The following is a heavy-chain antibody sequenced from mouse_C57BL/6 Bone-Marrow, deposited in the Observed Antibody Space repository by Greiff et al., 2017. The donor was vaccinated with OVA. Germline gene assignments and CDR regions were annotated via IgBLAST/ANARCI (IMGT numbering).Heavy chain of an antibody. D-gene: IGHD2-2*01. CDR2: IDPSDSYT. CDR3: ARDGYDLNYFDY. J-gene: IGHJ2*01. CDR1: GYTFTSYW. Sequence: QLQESGAELVMPGASVKLSCKASGYTFTSYWMHWVKQRPGQGLEWIGEIDPSDSYTNYNQKFKGKSTLTVDKSSSTAYMQLSSLTSEDSAVYYCARDGYDLNYFDYWGQGTTLTVSS. V-gene: IGHV1-69*01.